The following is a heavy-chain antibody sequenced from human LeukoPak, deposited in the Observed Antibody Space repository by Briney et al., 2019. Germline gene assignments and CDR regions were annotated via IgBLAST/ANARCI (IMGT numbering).Heavy chain of an antibody. J-gene: IGHJ6*02. Sequence: GGSLRLSCAASGFTFSSYAMSWVRQAPGKGLEWVPAISGSGGSTYYADSVKGRFTISRDNSKNTLYLQMNSLRAEDTAVYYCARDRQQLDPYYYYGMDVWGQGTTVTVSS. CDR2: ISGSGGST. CDR3: ARDRQQLDPYYYYGMDV. V-gene: IGHV3-23*01. CDR1: GFTFSSYA. D-gene: IGHD6-13*01.